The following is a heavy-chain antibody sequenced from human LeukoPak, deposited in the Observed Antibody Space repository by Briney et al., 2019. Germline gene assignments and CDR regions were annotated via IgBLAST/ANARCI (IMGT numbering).Heavy chain of an antibody. J-gene: IGHJ6*03. D-gene: IGHD5-18*01. V-gene: IGHV1-8*03. Sequence: GASVKVSCKASGYTFTSYDINWVRQATGQGLEWMGWMNPNSGNTGYAQKFQGRVTITRNTSISTAYKELSSLRSEDTVVYYCARENMMVTYYYYYYMDVWGKGTTVTVSS. CDR3: ARENMMVTYYYYYYMDV. CDR1: GYTFTSYD. CDR2: MNPNSGNT.